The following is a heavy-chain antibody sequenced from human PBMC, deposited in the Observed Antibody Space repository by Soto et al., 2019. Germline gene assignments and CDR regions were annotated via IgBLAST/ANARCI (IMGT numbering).Heavy chain of an antibody. CDR2: IWYDGSNK. Sequence: GGSLRLSCAASGFTFSSYGMHWVRQAPGKGLEWVAVIWYDGSNKYYADSVKGRFTISRDNSKNTLYLQMNSLRAEDTAVYYCARDPDCSSTSCYAGDPVLDYWGQGTLVTVSS. CDR3: ARDPDCSSTSCYAGDPVLDY. CDR1: GFTFSSYG. D-gene: IGHD2-2*01. J-gene: IGHJ4*02. V-gene: IGHV3-33*01.